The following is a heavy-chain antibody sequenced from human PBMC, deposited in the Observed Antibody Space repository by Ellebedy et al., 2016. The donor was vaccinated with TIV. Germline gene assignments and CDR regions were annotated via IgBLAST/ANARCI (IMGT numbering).Heavy chain of an antibody. CDR1: GFAFSSSA. CDR2: ISGSGGST. V-gene: IGHV3-23*01. D-gene: IGHD3-22*01. CDR3: ATYYDSTGATFDY. Sequence: GESLKISCAVSGFAFSSSAMTWVRQAPGKGLEWVSTISGSGGSTYYADSVKGRFTISRDNSKNTLYLQMTSLKAEDPAMYYCATYYDSTGATFDYWGQGTLVTVSS. J-gene: IGHJ4*02.